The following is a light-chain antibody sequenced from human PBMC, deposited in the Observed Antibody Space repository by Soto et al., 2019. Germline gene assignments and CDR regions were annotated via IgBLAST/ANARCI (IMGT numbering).Light chain of an antibody. CDR3: LQNYYSFRT. V-gene: IGKV1-6*01. CDR2: GAS. Sequence: AIQLTQSPSSLSASVGDRVTITCRGSQGIAKDLGWYQQKPGKAPRLLIFGASFLQSGVPSRFSGSGSGTDFTLTINGLQPEDFATYYCLQNYYSFRTFGQGTKVEIK. J-gene: IGKJ1*01. CDR1: QGIAKD.